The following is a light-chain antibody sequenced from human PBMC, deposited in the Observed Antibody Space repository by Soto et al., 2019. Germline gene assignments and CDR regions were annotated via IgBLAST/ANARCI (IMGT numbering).Light chain of an antibody. Sequence: DIVMTQSPDSLAVSLGERATINCKSSQSVLYSSNNKNYLAWYQQKPGQPPKLLIYWASTRESGVPDRFSGSGSGTDITLTISRLQAEDVAVYYCQQYYRPWTFGQGTKVEIK. CDR1: QSVLYSSNNKNY. CDR3: QQYYRPWT. V-gene: IGKV4-1*01. CDR2: WAS. J-gene: IGKJ1*01.